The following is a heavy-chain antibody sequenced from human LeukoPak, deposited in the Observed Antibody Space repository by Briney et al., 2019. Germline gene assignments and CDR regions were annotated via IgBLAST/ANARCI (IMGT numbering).Heavy chain of an antibody. CDR1: GGSINSYY. V-gene: IGHV4-59*01. Sequence: SETLSLTCTVSGGSINSYYWSWIRQPPGKGLEWIGYIHYSGSTNYNPSLKSRVTISVGTSKNQFSLKLSSVTAADTAVYYCARTNDGDYYYGMDVWGQGTTVTVSS. D-gene: IGHD1-1*01. J-gene: IGHJ6*02. CDR3: ARTNDGDYYYGMDV. CDR2: IHYSGST.